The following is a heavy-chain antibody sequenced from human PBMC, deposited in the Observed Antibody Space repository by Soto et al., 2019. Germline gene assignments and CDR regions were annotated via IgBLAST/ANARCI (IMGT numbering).Heavy chain of an antibody. CDR2: IYSGGST. J-gene: IGHJ3*02. CDR3: ARDSGRYSTPHDAFDI. Sequence: AGGSLRLSCAASGFTVSSNYMSWVRQAPGKGLEWVSVIYSGGSTYYADSVKGRFTISRDNSKNTLYLQMNSLRAEDTAVYYCARDSGRYSTPHDAFDIWGQGTMVTVSS. V-gene: IGHV3-53*01. CDR1: GFTVSSNY. D-gene: IGHD6-13*01.